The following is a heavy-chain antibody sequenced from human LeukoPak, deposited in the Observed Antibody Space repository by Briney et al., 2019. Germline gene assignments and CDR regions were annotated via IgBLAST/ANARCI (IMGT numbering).Heavy chain of an antibody. CDR3: ASFHSSSSADLFDY. J-gene: IGHJ4*02. Sequence: PGGSLRLSCAASGFTFSSYWMSWVRQAPGKGLEWVANIKQDGSEKYYVDSVKGRFTISRDNAKNSLYLQMNSLRAVDTAVYYCASFHSSSSADLFDYWGQGTLVTVSS. V-gene: IGHV3-7*01. CDR2: IKQDGSEK. CDR1: GFTFSSYW. D-gene: IGHD6-6*01.